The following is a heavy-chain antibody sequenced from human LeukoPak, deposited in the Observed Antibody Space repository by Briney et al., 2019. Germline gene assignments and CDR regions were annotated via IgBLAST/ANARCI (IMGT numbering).Heavy chain of an antibody. CDR2: ISGSGGST. J-gene: IGHJ3*02. Sequence: GGSLRLSCAASGFTFSSYAMSWVRQAPGKGLEWVSAISGSGGSTYYADSVKGRFTISRDNSKNTLYLQMNSLRAEDTAVYYCAKDSPAYCGGDCYSGRLYPFDIWGQGTMVTVSS. CDR3: AKDSPAYCGGDCYSGRLYPFDI. V-gene: IGHV3-23*01. CDR1: GFTFSSYA. D-gene: IGHD2-21*02.